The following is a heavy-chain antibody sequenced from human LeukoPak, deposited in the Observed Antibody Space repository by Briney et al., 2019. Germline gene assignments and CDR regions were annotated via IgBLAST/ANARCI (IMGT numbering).Heavy chain of an antibody. Sequence: GGSLRLSCAASGFSFDDYGLTWVRQAPGKGLEWVSGINWNGDSTDYADSVKGRFTISRDNAKNSLYLQMHSLRAEDTAVYYCARDSHKFDSSGYYPDAFDIWGQGTMVTVSS. CDR3: ARDSHKFDSSGYYPDAFDI. J-gene: IGHJ3*02. D-gene: IGHD3-22*01. CDR1: GFSFDDYG. V-gene: IGHV3-20*04. CDR2: INWNGDST.